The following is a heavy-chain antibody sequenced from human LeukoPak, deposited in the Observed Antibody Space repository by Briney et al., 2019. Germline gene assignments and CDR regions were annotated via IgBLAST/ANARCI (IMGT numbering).Heavy chain of an antibody. D-gene: IGHD3-3*01. CDR1: GYTFTGYY. V-gene: IGHV1-2*02. J-gene: IGHJ4*02. CDR3: ARVPVLRFLEWLTYFDY. Sequence: ASVKVSCKASGYTFTGYYMHWVRQAPGQGLEWMGWINPNSGGTNYAQKFQGRVTMTRDTSISTAYMELSRLRSDDTAVYYCARVPVLRFLEWLTYFDYWGQGTLVTVSS. CDR2: INPNSGGT.